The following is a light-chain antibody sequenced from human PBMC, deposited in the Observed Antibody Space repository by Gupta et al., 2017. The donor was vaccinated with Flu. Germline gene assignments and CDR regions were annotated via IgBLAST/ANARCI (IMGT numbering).Light chain of an antibody. V-gene: IGLV3-1*01. J-gene: IGLJ1*01. Sequence: SYELTQPPSVSVSPGQTASITCSGDKLGDKYTCWYQQKPGQSPVLVIYQDDRRPSGIPERFSGSNSGNTATLTISGTQSSDEADYYCQAWDRSTGVFGTGTKVTVL. CDR1: KLGDKY. CDR2: QDD. CDR3: QAWDRSTGV.